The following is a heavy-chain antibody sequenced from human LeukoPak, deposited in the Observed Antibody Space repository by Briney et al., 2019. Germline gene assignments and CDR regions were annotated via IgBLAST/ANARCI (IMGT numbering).Heavy chain of an antibody. CDR2: IYHSGST. D-gene: IGHD4-17*01. Sequence: SETLSLTCAVAGYSISSGYYWGWIRPPPGEGLEWIVSIYHSGSTYYNPSLKRRVTISVDTSKNPFSLKLSSVTAADTAVYYCARVVTTKQNWFDPWGQGTLVTVSS. CDR1: GYSISSGYY. V-gene: IGHV4-38-2*01. J-gene: IGHJ5*02. CDR3: ARVVTTKQNWFDP.